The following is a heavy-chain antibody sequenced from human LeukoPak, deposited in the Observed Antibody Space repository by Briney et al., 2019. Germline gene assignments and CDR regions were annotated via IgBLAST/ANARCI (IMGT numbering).Heavy chain of an antibody. CDR3: ARLYDSSGSYDY. V-gene: IGHV1-46*01. Sequence: GASVKVSCKASGYTFTSYGISWVRQAPGQGLEWMGIINPSGGSTSYAQKFQGRVTMTRDTSTSTVYMELSSLRSEDTAVYYCARLYDSSGSYDYWGQGTLVSVSS. J-gene: IGHJ4*02. CDR1: GYTFTSYG. D-gene: IGHD3-22*01. CDR2: INPSGGST.